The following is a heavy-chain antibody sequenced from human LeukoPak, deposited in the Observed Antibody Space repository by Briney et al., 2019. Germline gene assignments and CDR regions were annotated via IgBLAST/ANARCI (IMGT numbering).Heavy chain of an antibody. D-gene: IGHD3-9*01. CDR1: GGSISSYY. V-gene: IGHV4-59*08. CDR3: ARRDILTGYFPY. CDR2: IYYSGST. J-gene: IGHJ4*02. Sequence: SETLSLTCTVSGGSISSYYWSWIRQPPGKGLEWIGYIYYSGSTNYNPSLKSRVTIPVDTSKNQFSLKLSSVTAADTAVYYCARRDILTGYFPYWGQGTLVTVSS.